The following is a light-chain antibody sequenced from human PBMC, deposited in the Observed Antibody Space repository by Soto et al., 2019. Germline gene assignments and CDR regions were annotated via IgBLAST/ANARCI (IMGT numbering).Light chain of an antibody. J-gene: IGLJ2*01. Sequence: QSVLTQPPSASGTPGQRVTISCSGSSSNIGSNTVNWYQQLPGTAPKLLIYSNNQRPSGVPDRFSGSKSGTSASLAISGLQSEEEADYYCAAWDDSLNGLFGGGTQLTVL. V-gene: IGLV1-44*01. CDR2: SNN. CDR1: SSNIGSNT. CDR3: AAWDDSLNGL.